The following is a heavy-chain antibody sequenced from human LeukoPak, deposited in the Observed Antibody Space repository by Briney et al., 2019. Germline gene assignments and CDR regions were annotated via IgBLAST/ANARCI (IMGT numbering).Heavy chain of an antibody. CDR3: ARDYYYGSETYYNVFDY. D-gene: IGHD3-10*01. CDR1: GYTFTNYC. V-gene: IGHV1-18*01. Sequence: ASVKVSCKASGYTFTNYCSSWVRQAPGQGLEWMGWISGNNGHTNYAQTLQGRVTMTTDTSTTTAYMELRTLRSDDTAVYYCARDYYYGSETYYNVFDYWGQGTLVTVSS. CDR2: ISGNNGHT. J-gene: IGHJ4*02.